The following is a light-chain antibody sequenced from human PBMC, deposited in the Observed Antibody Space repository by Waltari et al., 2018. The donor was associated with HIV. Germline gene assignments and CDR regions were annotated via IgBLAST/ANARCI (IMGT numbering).Light chain of an antibody. CDR3: QQYGSLST. CDR1: RSIISSF. V-gene: IGKV3-20*01. J-gene: IGKJ4*01. Sequence: ETVLTQSPGTLSLSPGERAPLSCRASRSIISSFLAWYQHKPGQAPRLLIYGASSRATGTPDRFSGSGSGTEFTLTISGLESEDSAVYYCQQYGSLSTFGGGTKVEIK. CDR2: GAS.